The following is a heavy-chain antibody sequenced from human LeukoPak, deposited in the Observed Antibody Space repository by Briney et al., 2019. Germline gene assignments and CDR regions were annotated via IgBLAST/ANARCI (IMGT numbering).Heavy chain of an antibody. J-gene: IGHJ3*02. CDR1: GDSVSSNSAA. V-gene: IGHV6-1*01. CDR2: TYYRSKWYN. Sequence: SQTLSLTCAISGDSVSSNSAAWNWIRQSPSTGLHRLGRTYYRSKWYNDYAVSVKSRITINPYTSKNQCSLQLSSVTAADTATYYCATPYCSGISCLDVFNMWCQGTRVIVSS. D-gene: IGHD2-2*01. CDR3: ATPYCSGISCLDVFNM.